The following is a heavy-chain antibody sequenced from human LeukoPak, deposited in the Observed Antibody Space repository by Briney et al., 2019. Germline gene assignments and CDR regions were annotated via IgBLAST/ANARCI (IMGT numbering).Heavy chain of an antibody. V-gene: IGHV4-4*07. CDR1: GAPVNDYY. CDR3: ARGMRLFDY. Sequence: PSETLFLTCTVSGAPVNDYYWNWVRQPAGGGLEWIGRMYGSGSTNYNPSLKSRVTMSVDTSKSQFSLKLNSVTAADTAVYYCARGMRLFDYWGQGTLVTVSS. CDR2: MYGSGST. J-gene: IGHJ4*02.